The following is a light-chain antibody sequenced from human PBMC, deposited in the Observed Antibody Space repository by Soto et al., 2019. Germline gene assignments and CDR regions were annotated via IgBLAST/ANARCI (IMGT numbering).Light chain of an antibody. Sequence: EIVLTQSPGTLSLSPGERATLSCRASQSLSNPYLAWYQQKPGQAPRLIMYGASTRATGIPDRFSGSGSGTVFALTIRGLEPEDSATYYCQQYALSSTFGQGTKVEIK. V-gene: IGKV3-20*01. CDR1: QSLSNPY. J-gene: IGKJ1*01. CDR3: QQYALSST. CDR2: GAS.